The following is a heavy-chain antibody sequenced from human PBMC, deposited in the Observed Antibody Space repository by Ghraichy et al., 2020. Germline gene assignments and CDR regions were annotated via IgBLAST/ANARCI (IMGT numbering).Heavy chain of an antibody. CDR1: GFTFSSYS. Sequence: GESLNISCAASGFTFSSYSMNWVRQAPGKGLEWVSSISSSSSYIYYADSVKGRFTISRDNAKNSLYLQMNSLRAEDTAVYYCARGDGYNNDAFDIWGQGTTVTVSS. J-gene: IGHJ3*02. D-gene: IGHD5-24*01. CDR2: ISSSSSYI. CDR3: ARGDGYNNDAFDI. V-gene: IGHV3-21*01.